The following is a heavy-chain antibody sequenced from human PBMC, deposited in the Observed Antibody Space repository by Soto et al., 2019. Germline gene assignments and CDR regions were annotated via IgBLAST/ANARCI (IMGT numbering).Heavy chain of an antibody. D-gene: IGHD2-15*01. J-gene: IGHJ4*02. CDR3: AKSPLPYCSGASCHSPFDE. CDR2: ISDNGYRT. CDR1: GFTFSTYA. Sequence: GGSLRLSCEVSGFTFSTYAMNWVRQPPGKGLEWVSGISDNGYRTYYADSVRGRFTISRDNSEGRLHLQMNSLRADDTALYYCAKSPLPYCSGASCHSPFDEWGQGTLVTVSS. V-gene: IGHV3-23*01.